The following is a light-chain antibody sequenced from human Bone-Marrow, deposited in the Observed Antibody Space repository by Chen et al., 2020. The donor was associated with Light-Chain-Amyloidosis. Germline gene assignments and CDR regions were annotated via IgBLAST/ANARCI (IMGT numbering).Light chain of an antibody. J-gene: IGKJ4*01. CDR3: HQYGTSPLT. CDR1: KSTSSNY. Sequence: EIVFKQSPGTMSLSPGEGANLSCRPSKSTSSNYLTWYQQKFGQAPRLLIYGSSSRATGIPDRFTGSGSGTDFTLTINRLEPEYFAMYYCHQYGTSPLTFGGGTKVEIK. V-gene: IGKV3-20*01. CDR2: GSS.